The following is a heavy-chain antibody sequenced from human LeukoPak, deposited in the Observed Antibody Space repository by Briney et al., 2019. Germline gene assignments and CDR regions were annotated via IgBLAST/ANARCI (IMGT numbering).Heavy chain of an antibody. CDR1: GGSFSGYY. V-gene: IGHV4-34*01. CDR2: IYYSGST. Sequence: SETLSLTCAVYGGSFSGYYWSWIRQPPGKGLEWIGTIYYSGSTYYNPSLKSRVTISADTSKNQFSLRLSSVTAADTAVYYCARQPLAVAGTGFDYWGQGTLVTVSS. CDR3: ARQPLAVAGTGFDY. D-gene: IGHD6-19*01. J-gene: IGHJ4*02.